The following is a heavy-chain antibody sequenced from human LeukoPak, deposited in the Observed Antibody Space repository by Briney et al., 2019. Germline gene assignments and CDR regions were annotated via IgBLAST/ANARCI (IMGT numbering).Heavy chain of an antibody. J-gene: IGHJ5*02. CDR1: GFRFSDFT. Sequence: GGSLRLSCAASGFRFSDFTMTWVRQAPGKGPEWVSAIGGRGGSTYYADSLGGRFIISRDNSKDMVYLQMNSLKVEDTATYYCGKERGAWGQGTKVTVSS. CDR2: IGGRGGST. D-gene: IGHD3-16*01. CDR3: GKERGA. V-gene: IGHV3-23*01.